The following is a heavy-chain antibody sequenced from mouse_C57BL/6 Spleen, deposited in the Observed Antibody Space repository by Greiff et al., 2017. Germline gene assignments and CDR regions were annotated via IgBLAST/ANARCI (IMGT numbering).Heavy chain of an antibody. CDR3: TTGGYDGPWFAY. V-gene: IGHV14-1*01. J-gene: IGHJ3*01. Sequence: EVKVVESGAELVRPGASVKLSCTASGFNIKDYYMHWVKQRPEQGLEWIGRLDPEDGDTEYAPKFQGKATMTADTSSNTAYLQLSSLTSEDTAVYYCTTGGYDGPWFAYWGQGTLVTGSA. CDR2: LDPEDGDT. CDR1: GFNIKDYY. D-gene: IGHD2-2*01.